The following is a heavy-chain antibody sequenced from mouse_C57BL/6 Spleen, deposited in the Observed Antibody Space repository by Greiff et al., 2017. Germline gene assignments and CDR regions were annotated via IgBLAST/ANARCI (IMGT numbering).Heavy chain of an antibody. D-gene: IGHD1-1*01. J-gene: IGHJ2*01. CDR3: ARYYGSSLLDY. CDR2: IYPGDGDT. V-gene: IGHV1-82*01. CDR1: GYAFSSSW. Sequence: VNVVESGPELVKPGASVKISCKASGYAFSSSWMNWVKQRPGKGLEWIGRIYPGDGDTNYNGKFKGKATLTADKSSSTAYMQLSSLTSEDSAVYFCARYYGSSLLDYWGQGTTLTVSS.